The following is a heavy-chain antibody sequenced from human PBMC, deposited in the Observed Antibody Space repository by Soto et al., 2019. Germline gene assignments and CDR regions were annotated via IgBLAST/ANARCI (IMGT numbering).Heavy chain of an antibody. D-gene: IGHD2-15*01. V-gene: IGHV4-34*01. J-gene: IGHJ6*03. CDR2: INHSGST. Sequence: QVQLQQWGAGLLKPSETLSLTCAVYGGSFSGYYWSWIRQPPGKGLEWIGEINHSGSTNYNPSLKSRVTIAVDTSKNQFSLKLSSVTAADTAVYYCARGVGYCSGGSCLHYYYYYMDVWGKGTTVTVSS. CDR3: ARGVGYCSGGSCLHYYYYYMDV. CDR1: GGSFSGYY.